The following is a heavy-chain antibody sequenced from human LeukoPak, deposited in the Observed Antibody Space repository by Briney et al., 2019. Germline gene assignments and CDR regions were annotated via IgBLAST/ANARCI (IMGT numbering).Heavy chain of an antibody. D-gene: IGHD6-6*01. CDR1: GGSSSGYY. CDR2: INHSGST. Sequence: PSETLSLTCAVYGGSSSGYYWSWIRQPPGKGLEWIGEINHSGSTNYNPSLKSRVTISVDTSKNQFSLKLSSVTAADTAVYYCARLTAARPLDYWGQGTLVTVSS. J-gene: IGHJ4*02. CDR3: ARLTAARPLDY. V-gene: IGHV4-34*01.